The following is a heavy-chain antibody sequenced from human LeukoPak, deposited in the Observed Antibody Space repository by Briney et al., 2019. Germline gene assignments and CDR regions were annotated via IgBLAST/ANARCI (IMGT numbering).Heavy chain of an antibody. J-gene: IGHJ4*02. D-gene: IGHD6-19*01. V-gene: IGHV4-34*01. CDR1: GGSFSGYY. CDR2: INHSGST. Sequence: SETLSLTCAVYGGSFSGYYWSWIRQPPGKGLEWIGEINHSGSTNYNPSLKSQVTISVDTSKNQFSLKLSSVTAADTAVYYCAERGGGWYFHNWGQGTLVTVSS. CDR3: AERGGGWYFHN.